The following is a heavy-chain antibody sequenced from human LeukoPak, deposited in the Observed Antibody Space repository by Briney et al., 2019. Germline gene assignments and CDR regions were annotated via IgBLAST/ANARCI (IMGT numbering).Heavy chain of an antibody. CDR2: IYTSGST. V-gene: IGHV4-61*02. CDR1: GGSISSGSYY. CDR3: ARSPGAIWFGELLSFDY. D-gene: IGHD3-10*01. Sequence: SETLSLTCTVSGGSISSGSYYWSWIRQPAGKGLEWIGRIYTSGSTNYNPSLKSRVTISVDTSKNQFSLKLSSVTAADTAVYYCARSPGAIWFGELLSFDYWGQGTLVTVSS. J-gene: IGHJ4*02.